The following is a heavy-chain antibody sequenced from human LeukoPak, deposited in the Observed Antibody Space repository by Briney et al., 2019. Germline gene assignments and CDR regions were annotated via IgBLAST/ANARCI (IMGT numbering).Heavy chain of an antibody. Sequence: KPGGSLTLSCAGSGFTFSDYYMAWIRQAPGKGLQRISYMRRGSDVKTYADSVKGRFTISRDNAKNPLYLQMNSLRAEDTAVYYCARDYSGSYYGVDYWGQGTLVTVSS. V-gene: IGHV3-11*06. CDR2: MRRGSDVK. CDR1: GFTFSDYY. J-gene: IGHJ4*02. D-gene: IGHD1-26*01. CDR3: ARDYSGSYYGVDY.